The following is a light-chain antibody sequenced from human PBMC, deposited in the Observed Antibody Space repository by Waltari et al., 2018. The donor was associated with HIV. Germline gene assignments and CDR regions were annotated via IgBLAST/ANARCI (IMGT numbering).Light chain of an antibody. CDR3: CSYADTYFVL. Sequence: QSALTQPRSVSGSPGQSVTISCTGTSSDVGGYNYVSWHQHHPNKGPKLLIYDVNKRPSGVPDRFSGSKSGNTASLTISGLQAEDEADYYCCSYADTYFVLFGGRTKLTVL. V-gene: IGLV2-11*01. CDR2: DVN. J-gene: IGLJ2*01. CDR1: SSDVGGYNY.